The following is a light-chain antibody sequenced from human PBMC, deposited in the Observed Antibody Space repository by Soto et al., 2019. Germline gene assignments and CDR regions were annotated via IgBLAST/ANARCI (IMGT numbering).Light chain of an antibody. CDR1: QSIGSY. CDR2: AAS. CDR3: QQSYTTPRT. Sequence: DIQMTQSPSSLSASVGDRVTITCRASQSIGSYLNWYQHKPGRAPKVLIFAASSLQSEVPSRFSGSGSGAAFTLTISNLQPEDFATYYCQQSYTTPRTLGQGTRLEI. J-gene: IGKJ2*01. V-gene: IGKV1-39*01.